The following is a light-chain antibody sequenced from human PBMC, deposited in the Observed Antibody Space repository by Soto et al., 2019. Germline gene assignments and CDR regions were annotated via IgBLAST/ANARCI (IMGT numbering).Light chain of an antibody. CDR3: SSYTSCSTPHYV. CDR2: DVS. J-gene: IGLJ1*01. Sequence: QSVLTQPASVSGSPGQSITISCTGXSSDVGGYNYVSWYQQHPGKAPKLMIYDVSNWPSGVSNRFSGSKSGNTASLTISGLQAEDEADYYCSSYTSCSTPHYVFGTGTKVTVL. V-gene: IGLV2-14*01. CDR1: SSDVGGYNY.